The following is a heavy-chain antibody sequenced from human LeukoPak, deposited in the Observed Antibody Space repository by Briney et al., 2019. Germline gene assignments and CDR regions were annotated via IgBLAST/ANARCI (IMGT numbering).Heavy chain of an antibody. CDR3: ARLHDYGDYFDY. Sequence: GGSLRLSCAASGFTFSSYDMHWVRQATGKGLEWVPAIGTAGDTYYPGSVKGRFTISRENAKNSLYLQMNSLRAGDTAVYYCARLHDYGDYFDYWGQGTLVTVSS. CDR1: GFTFSSYD. CDR2: IGTAGDT. V-gene: IGHV3-13*01. D-gene: IGHD4-17*01. J-gene: IGHJ4*02.